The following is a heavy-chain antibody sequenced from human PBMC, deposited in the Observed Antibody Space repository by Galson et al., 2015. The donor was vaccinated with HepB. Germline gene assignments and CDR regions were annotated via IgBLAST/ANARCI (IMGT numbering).Heavy chain of an antibody. CDR2: ISYDGSNK. V-gene: IGHV3-30*03. Sequence: SLRLSCAASGFTFSSYGMHWVRQAPGKGLEWVAVISYDGSNKYYADSVKGRFTISRDNSKNTLYLQMNSLRAEDTAVYYCAWTAVAGTFDYWGQGTLVTVSS. CDR3: AWTAVAGTFDY. D-gene: IGHD6-19*01. J-gene: IGHJ4*02. CDR1: GFTFSSYG.